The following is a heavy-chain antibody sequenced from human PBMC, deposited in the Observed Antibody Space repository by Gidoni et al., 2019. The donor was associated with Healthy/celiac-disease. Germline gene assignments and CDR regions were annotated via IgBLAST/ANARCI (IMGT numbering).Heavy chain of an antibody. D-gene: IGHD5-18*01. CDR3: ARSGYSYGGVRAFDY. Sequence: EVQLVESGGGLVQPGGSLRLSCAASGFTFSSYSMNWVRQAPGKGVEWVSYIRSSSSTIYYADSVKGRFTISRDNAKNSLYLQMNSLRAEDTAVYYCARSGYSYGGVRAFDYWGQGTLVTVSS. V-gene: IGHV3-48*01. CDR2: IRSSSSTI. CDR1: GFTFSSYS. J-gene: IGHJ4*02.